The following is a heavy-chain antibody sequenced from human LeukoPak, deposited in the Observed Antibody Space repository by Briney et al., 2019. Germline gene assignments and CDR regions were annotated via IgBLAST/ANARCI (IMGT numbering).Heavy chain of an antibody. CDR3: ARDRGPGGLLRYFDY. CDR1: GGSISSSNW. CDR2: IYHSGST. D-gene: IGHD5-18*01. Sequence: SETLSLTCAVSGGSISSSNWWSWVRQPPGKGLEWIGEIYHSGSTNYNPSLKSRVTISVDKSKNQFSLKLSSVTAADTAVYYCARDRGPGGLLRYFDYWGQGTLVTVSS. V-gene: IGHV4-4*02. J-gene: IGHJ4*02.